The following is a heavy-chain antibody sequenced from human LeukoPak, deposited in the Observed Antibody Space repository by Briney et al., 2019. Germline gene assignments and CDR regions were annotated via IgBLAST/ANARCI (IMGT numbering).Heavy chain of an antibody. J-gene: IGHJ4*02. CDR2: ISGSGGST. CDR1: GFTFSSYA. V-gene: IGHV3-23*01. CDR3: ARTSAYDYVWGSFFDY. Sequence: GGSLRLSCAASGFTFSSYAMSWVRQAPGKGLEWVSAISGSGGSTYYADSVKGRFTISRDNSKNTLYLRMNSLRAEDTAVYYCARTSAYDYVWGSFFDYWGQGTLVTVSS. D-gene: IGHD3-16*01.